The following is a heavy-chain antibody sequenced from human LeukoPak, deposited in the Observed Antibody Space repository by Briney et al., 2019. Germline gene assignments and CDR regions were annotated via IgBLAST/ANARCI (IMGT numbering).Heavy chain of an antibody. CDR3: AELGITMIGGV. V-gene: IGHV3-48*03. CDR1: GFTFSSYE. Sequence: GGSLRLSCAASGFTFSSYEMNWVRPPPGRGLEWVSYISSSGSTIYYAVSVKGRFTISRDNAKNSLYLQMNSLRAEDTAVYYCAELGITMIGGVWGKGTTVTISS. J-gene: IGHJ6*04. D-gene: IGHD3-10*02. CDR2: ISSSGSTI.